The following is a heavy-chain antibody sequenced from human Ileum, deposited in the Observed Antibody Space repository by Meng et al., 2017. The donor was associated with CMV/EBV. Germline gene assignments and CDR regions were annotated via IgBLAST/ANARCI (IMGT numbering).Heavy chain of an antibody. V-gene: IGHV4-4*07. Sequence: QGQLQESWPRLVKPSETLSLTCTGSCVSISNYDWTWIRQSAVKGLEFIGRVHFTGGIDYNPSLMSRVTMSVDTSRNQLSLNVKSVTAADTAVYYCARAAARGVPVDYWGQGILVTVSS. CDR3: ARAAARGVPVDY. D-gene: IGHD3-10*01. CDR2: VHFTGGI. CDR1: CVSISNYD. J-gene: IGHJ4*02.